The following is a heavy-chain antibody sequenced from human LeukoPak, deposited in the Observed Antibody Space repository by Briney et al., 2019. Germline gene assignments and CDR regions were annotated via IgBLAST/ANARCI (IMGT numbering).Heavy chain of an antibody. CDR1: GYSISSGYY. V-gene: IGHV4-38-2*02. CDR3: ARDSTMVRGFDY. Sequence: PSETLSLTCTVSGYSISSGYYWGWIRQPPGKGLEWIGSIYHSGSTYYNPSLKSRVTISVDTPKNQFSLKLSSVTAADTAVYYCARDSTMVRGFDYWGQGTLVTVSS. J-gene: IGHJ4*02. D-gene: IGHD3-10*01. CDR2: IYHSGST.